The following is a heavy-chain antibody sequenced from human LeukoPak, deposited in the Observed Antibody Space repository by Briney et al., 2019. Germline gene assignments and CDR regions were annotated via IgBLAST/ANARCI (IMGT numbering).Heavy chain of an antibody. CDR1: GGSFSGYY. CDR3: ARFDYYDSSGYQFGWFDP. D-gene: IGHD3-22*01. J-gene: IGHJ5*02. Sequence: SETLSLTCAVYGGSFSGYYWSWIRQPPGKGLEWIGEINHSGSTNYNPSLKSRVTISVDTSKNQFSLKLSSVTAADTAVYYCARFDYYDSSGYQFGWFDPWGQGTLVTVSS. V-gene: IGHV4-34*01. CDR2: INHSGST.